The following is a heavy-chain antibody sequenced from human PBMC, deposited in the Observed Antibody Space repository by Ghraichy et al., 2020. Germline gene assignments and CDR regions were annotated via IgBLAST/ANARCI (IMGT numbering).Heavy chain of an antibody. CDR1: GGSISSYY. Sequence: SETLSLTCTVSGGSISSYYWSWIRQPPGKGLEWIGYIYYSGSTNYNPSLKSRVTISVDTSKNQFSLKLSSVTAADTAVYYCARGWVATTSFDYWGQGTLVTVSS. V-gene: IGHV4-59*01. J-gene: IGHJ4*02. CDR3: ARGWVATTSFDY. D-gene: IGHD5-12*01. CDR2: IYYSGST.